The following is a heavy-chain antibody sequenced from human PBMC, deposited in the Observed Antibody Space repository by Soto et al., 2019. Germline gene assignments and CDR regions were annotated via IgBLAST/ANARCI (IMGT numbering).Heavy chain of an antibody. CDR2: ISGSGGST. Sequence: GGSLRLSCAASGFTFSSYAMSWVRQAPGKGLEWVSAISGSGGSTYYADSVKGRFTISRDNSRNTLYLQMNSLRAEDTAVYYCAKGRPRIVVVPAFDYWRQGTLVTVSS. V-gene: IGHV3-23*01. CDR3: AKGRPRIVVVPAFDY. D-gene: IGHD2-2*01. CDR1: GFTFSSYA. J-gene: IGHJ4*02.